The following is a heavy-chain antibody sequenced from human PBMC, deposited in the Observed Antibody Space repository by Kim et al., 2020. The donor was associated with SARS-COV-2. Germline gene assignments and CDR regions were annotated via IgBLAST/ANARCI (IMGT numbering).Heavy chain of an antibody. CDR2: INHSGST. D-gene: IGHD2-15*01. CDR1: GGPFSGYY. Sequence: SETLSLTCAVYGGPFSGYYWSWIRQPPGKGLEWIGEINHSGSTNYNPSLKSRVTISVDTSKNQFSLKLSSVTAADTAVYYCARGREQSEHDCSGGSCYLSPFDYWGQGTLVTVSS. J-gene: IGHJ4*02. V-gene: IGHV4-34*01. CDR3: ARGREQSEHDCSGGSCYLSPFDY.